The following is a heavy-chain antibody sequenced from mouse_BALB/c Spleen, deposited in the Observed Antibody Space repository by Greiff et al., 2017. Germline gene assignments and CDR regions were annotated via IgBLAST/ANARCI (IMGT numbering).Heavy chain of an antibody. V-gene: IGHV6-6*02. J-gene: IGHJ4*01. CDR1: GFTFSSYW. Sequence: EVKLEESGGGLVQPGGSMKLSCVASGFTFSSYWMSWVRQSPEKGLEWVAEIRLKSDNYATHYAESVKGKFTISRDDSKSRLYLQMNSLRAEDTGIYYCTVYYDYDGSDGYAMDYWGQGTSVTVSS. D-gene: IGHD2-4*01. CDR3: TVYYDYDGSDGYAMDY. CDR2: IRLKSDNYAT.